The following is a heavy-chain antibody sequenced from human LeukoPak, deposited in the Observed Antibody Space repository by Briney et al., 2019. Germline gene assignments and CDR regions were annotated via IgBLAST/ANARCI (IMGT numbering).Heavy chain of an antibody. J-gene: IGHJ5*02. CDR3: ARVPGRYSGSYGWFDP. CDR1: GDSVSGNSAA. D-gene: IGHD1-26*01. Sequence: SQTLSLTCAISGDSVSGNSAAWNWIRPSPSSGLEWLGRTYYRSKWYNDYAVAVKSRITINPDTSKNQFSLQLNSVTPEDTAGYYCARVPGRYSGSYGWFDPWGQGTLVTVSS. V-gene: IGHV6-1*01. CDR2: TYYRSKWYN.